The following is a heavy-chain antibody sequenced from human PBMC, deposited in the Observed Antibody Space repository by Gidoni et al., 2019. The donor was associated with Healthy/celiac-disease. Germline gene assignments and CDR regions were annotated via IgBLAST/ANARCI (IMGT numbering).Heavy chain of an antibody. V-gene: IGHV3-21*01. Sequence: EVQLVESGGGLVKPGGSLRLSCASYGFTFSSYSMNWVGQAPGKGLEWVSSISSSSSYIYYADSVKGRFTISRDNAKNSLYLQMNSLRAEDTAVYYCAGAYYDSSGYDYWGQGTLVTVSS. CDR3: AGAYYDSSGYDY. D-gene: IGHD3-22*01. CDR2: ISSSSSYI. CDR1: GFTFSSYS. J-gene: IGHJ4*02.